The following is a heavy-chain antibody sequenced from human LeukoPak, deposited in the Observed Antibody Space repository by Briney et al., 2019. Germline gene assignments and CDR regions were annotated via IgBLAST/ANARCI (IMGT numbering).Heavy chain of an antibody. V-gene: IGHV3-30*18. CDR2: ISYDGSNK. J-gene: IGHJ4*02. CDR1: GFTFSSYG. Sequence: PGRSLRLSCAASGFTFSSYGMHWVRQAPGKGLEWVAVISYDGSNKYYADSVKGRFTISRDNSKNTLYLQMNSLRAEDTAVYYCAKVSEAYGDYGLEPAFDYWGQGTLVTVSS. D-gene: IGHD4-17*01. CDR3: AKVSEAYGDYGLEPAFDY.